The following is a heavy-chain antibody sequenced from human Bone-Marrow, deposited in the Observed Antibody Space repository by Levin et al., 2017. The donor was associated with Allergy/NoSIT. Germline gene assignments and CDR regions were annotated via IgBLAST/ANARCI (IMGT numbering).Heavy chain of an antibody. J-gene: IGHJ1*01. D-gene: IGHD1-14*01. Sequence: ASVKVSCKVSGNSLSDLAMHWVRQAPGKGLEWMGGLDPEDGQAIHAQRFQGRVTMTEDTSTETAYMELSSLTSEDTAVYYCSAGSSGAWRAKFFHYWGQCSRVTVSS. CDR1: GNSLSDLA. CDR3: SAGSSGAWRAKFFHY. V-gene: IGHV1-24*01. CDR2: LDPEDGQA.